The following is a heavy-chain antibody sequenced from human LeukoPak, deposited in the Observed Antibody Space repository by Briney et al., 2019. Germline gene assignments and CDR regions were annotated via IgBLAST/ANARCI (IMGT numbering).Heavy chain of an antibody. D-gene: IGHD3-22*01. J-gene: IGHJ4*02. CDR1: GFTLSSYG. CDR2: IWYDGSNK. Sequence: GGSLRLSCAASGFTLSSYGMHWVRQAPGKGLEWAAVIWYDGSNKYYADSVKGRFTISRDNSKNTLYLQMNSLRAEDTAVYYCARDFAAGGYYDSSGPYFDYWGQGTLVTVSS. V-gene: IGHV3-33*01. CDR3: ARDFAAGGYYDSSGPYFDY.